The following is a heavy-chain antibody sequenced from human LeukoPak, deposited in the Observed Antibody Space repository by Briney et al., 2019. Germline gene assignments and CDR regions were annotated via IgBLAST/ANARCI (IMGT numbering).Heavy chain of an antibody. D-gene: IGHD5-18*01. CDR3: AKWDTAMAYFDY. J-gene: IGHJ4*02. CDR2: ISGSSVST. Sequence: GGSLRLSCAASGFTFSSYAMSWVRHPPGKGLEWVSAISGSSVSTYYADSVKGRFTISRDNSKNTLYLQMNSLRAEDTAVYYCAKWDTAMAYFDYWGQGTLVTVSS. V-gene: IGHV3-23*01. CDR1: GFTFSSYA.